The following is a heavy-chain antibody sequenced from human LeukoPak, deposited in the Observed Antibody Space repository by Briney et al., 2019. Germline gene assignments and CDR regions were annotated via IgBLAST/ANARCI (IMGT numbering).Heavy chain of an antibody. V-gene: IGHV3-7*03. Sequence: GGSLRLSCAASGFTFSSYWMNWARQAPGKGLEWVASINYNGNVNYYVDSVKGRFTISRDNAKNSLYLQMSNLRAEDTAVYFCARGGGLDVWGQGATVTVSS. CDR2: INYNGNVN. CDR3: ARGGGLDV. J-gene: IGHJ6*02. CDR1: GFTFSSYW. D-gene: IGHD3-16*01.